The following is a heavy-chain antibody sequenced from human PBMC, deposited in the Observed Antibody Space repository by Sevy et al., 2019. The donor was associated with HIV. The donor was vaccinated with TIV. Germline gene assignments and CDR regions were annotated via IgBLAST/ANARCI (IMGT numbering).Heavy chain of an antibody. J-gene: IGHJ4*02. CDR1: GFTFSSYA. CDR2: ISGSGGST. Sequence: GGSLRLSCAASGFTFSSYAMSWVRQAPGKGLEWVSAISGSGGSTYYANSVKGRFTISRDISKNTLYLQLNSLRAEDTAVYYCTKIKMVRGVIIGVDYWGQGTLVTVSS. CDR3: TKIKMVRGVIIGVDY. D-gene: IGHD3-10*01. V-gene: IGHV3-23*01.